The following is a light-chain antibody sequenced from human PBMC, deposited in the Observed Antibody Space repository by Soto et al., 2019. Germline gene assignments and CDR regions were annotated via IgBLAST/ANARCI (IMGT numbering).Light chain of an antibody. V-gene: IGLV2-23*01. J-gene: IGLJ2*01. CDR1: SSDVGSYNL. CDR3: CSYAGSIPVV. Sequence: QSALTQPASVSGSPGQSITISCTGTSSDVGSYNLVSWYQQHPGKAPKLMIYEGSKRPSGVSNRFSGSKSGNTASLTISGLQAEDEADYYCCSYAGSIPVVFGGGTQLTVL. CDR2: EGS.